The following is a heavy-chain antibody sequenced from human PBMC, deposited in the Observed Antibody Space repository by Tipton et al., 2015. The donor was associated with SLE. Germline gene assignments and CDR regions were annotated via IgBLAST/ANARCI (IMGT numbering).Heavy chain of an antibody. D-gene: IGHD4-17*01. CDR3: ARDRATVTGDYYYYYGMDV. Sequence: VQLEQSGGGLVQPGGSLRLSCAASGFTVSSNYMSWVRQAPGKGLEWVSVIYSGGSTYYADSVKGRFTISRDNSKNTLYLQMNSLRAEDTAVYYCARDRATVTGDYYYYYGMDVWGQGTTVTVSS. V-gene: IGHV3-53*04. J-gene: IGHJ6*02. CDR2: IYSGGST. CDR1: GFTVSSNY.